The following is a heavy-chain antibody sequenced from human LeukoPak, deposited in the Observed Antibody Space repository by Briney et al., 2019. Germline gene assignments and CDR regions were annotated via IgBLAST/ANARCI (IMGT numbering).Heavy chain of an antibody. CDR3: ARATYYYDSSGYYSLWYFDY. D-gene: IGHD3-22*01. CDR2: IYHSGST. J-gene: IGHJ4*02. V-gene: IGHV4-38-2*02. CDR1: GYSISTGYY. Sequence: SETLSLTCTVSGYSISTGYYWGWIRQTPGKGLEWIGSIYHSGSTNYNPSLKSRVTISVDTSKNQFSLKLSSVTAADTAVYYCARATYYYDSSGYYSLWYFDYWGQGTLVTVSS.